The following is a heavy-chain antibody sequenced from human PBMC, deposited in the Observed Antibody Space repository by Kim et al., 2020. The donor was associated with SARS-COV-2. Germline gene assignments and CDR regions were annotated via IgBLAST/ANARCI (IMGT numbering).Heavy chain of an antibody. J-gene: IGHJ6*02. CDR1: GFTFSDYY. CDR2: ISSSSSYT. CDR3: ARGDSRESGSYSDYYYYGMDV. Sequence: GGSLRLSCAASGFTFSDYYMSWIRQAPGKGLEWVSYISSSSSYTNYADSVKGRFTISRDNAKNSLYLQMNSLRAEDTAVYYCARGDSRESGSYSDYYYYGMDVWGQGTTVTVSS. D-gene: IGHD1-26*01. V-gene: IGHV3-11*06.